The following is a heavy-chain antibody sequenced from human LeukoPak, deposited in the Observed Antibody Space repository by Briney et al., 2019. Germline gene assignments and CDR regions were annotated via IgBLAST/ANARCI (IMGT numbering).Heavy chain of an antibody. J-gene: IGHJ3*02. CDR1: GGSMRSHY. CDR2: IDYSGST. D-gene: IGHD3-22*01. V-gene: IGHV4-59*11. Sequence: SETLSLTCTVSGGSMRSHYWSWIRQTPGKGLEWIGYIDYSGSTRYNPSLQSRVTISVDTSKNQFSLKLTSVTATDTAVYYCARLINNDSSGDADTFDMWGQGTVVTVFS. CDR3: ARLINNDSSGDADTFDM.